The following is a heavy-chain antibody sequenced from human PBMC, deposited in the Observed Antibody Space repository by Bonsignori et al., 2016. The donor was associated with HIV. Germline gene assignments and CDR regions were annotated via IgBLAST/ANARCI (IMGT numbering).Heavy chain of an antibody. Sequence: GESLKISCAASGFTFSSYWMHWVRQAPGKGLVWVSRINSDGSSTSYADSVKGRFTISRDNAKNTLYLQMNSLRAEDTAVYYCARGANDYGDYAVFHWGQGTLVTVSS. V-gene: IGHV3-74*01. CDR3: ARGANDYGDYAVFH. CDR1: GFTFSSYW. D-gene: IGHD4-17*01. J-gene: IGHJ4*02. CDR2: INSDGSST.